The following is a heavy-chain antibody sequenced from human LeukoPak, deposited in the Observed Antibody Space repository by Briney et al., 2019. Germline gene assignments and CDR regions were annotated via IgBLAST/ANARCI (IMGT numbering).Heavy chain of an antibody. CDR2: ISSGGTP. CDR1: GFTVSTNY. J-gene: IGHJ4*02. CDR3: ARDRLVSSPLSTDY. D-gene: IGHD6-13*01. V-gene: IGHV3-66*01. Sequence: PGGSLRLSCAASGFTVSTNYMSWVRQAPGKGLEWVSVISSGGTPYYADPVKGRFTISRDNAKNSLYLQMNSLRAEDTAVYYCARDRLVSSPLSTDYWGQGALVTVSS.